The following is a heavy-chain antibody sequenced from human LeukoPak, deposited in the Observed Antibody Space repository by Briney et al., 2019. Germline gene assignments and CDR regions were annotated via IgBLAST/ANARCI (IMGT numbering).Heavy chain of an antibody. Sequence: ASVKVSCKASGYTFTSYDINWVRQATGQGLEWMGWMNPNSGNTGYAQKFQGRVTMTRNTSISTAYMELSSLRSEDTAVYCCARGYYYGSGYEIAYDYWGQGTLVTVSS. CDR1: GYTFTSYD. CDR3: ARGYYYGSGYEIAYDY. V-gene: IGHV1-8*01. D-gene: IGHD3-10*01. J-gene: IGHJ4*02. CDR2: MNPNSGNT.